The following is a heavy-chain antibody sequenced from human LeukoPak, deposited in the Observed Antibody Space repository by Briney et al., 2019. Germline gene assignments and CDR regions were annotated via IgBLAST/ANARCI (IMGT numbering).Heavy chain of an antibody. CDR1: GFTFSNAW. CDR3: TTERVGATASPLDAFDI. V-gene: IGHV3-15*01. CDR2: IKSKTDGGTT. D-gene: IGHD1-26*01. Sequence: GGSLRLSCAASGFTFSNAWMSWVRQAPGEGLEWVGRIKSKTDGGTTDYAAPVKGRFTISRDDSKNTLYLQMNSLKTEDTAVYYCTTERVGATASPLDAFDIWGQGTMVTVSS. J-gene: IGHJ3*02.